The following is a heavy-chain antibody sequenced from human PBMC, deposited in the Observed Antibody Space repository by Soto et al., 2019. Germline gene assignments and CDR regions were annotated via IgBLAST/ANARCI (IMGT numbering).Heavy chain of an antibody. CDR1: GFTFSSYG. D-gene: IGHD6-13*01. J-gene: IGHJ5*02. CDR3: AKSASIAAADFPGWFDP. V-gene: IGHV3-30*18. Sequence: GGSLRLSCAASGFTFSSYGMHWVRQAPGKGLEWVAVISYDGSNKYYADSVKGRFTISRDNSKNTLYLQMNSLRAEDTAVYYCAKSASIAAADFPGWFDPWGQGTLVTVSS. CDR2: ISYDGSNK.